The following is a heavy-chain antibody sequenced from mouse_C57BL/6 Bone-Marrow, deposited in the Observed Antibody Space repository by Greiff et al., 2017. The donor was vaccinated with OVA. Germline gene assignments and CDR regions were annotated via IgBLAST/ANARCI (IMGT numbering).Heavy chain of an antibody. CDR1: GYTFTSYW. CDR2: IHPSDSDT. CDR3: AFYYGSSYPYWYFDV. Sequence: VQLQQPGAELVKPGASVKVSCKASGYTFTSYWMHWVKQRPGQGLEWIGRIHPSDSDTNYNQKFKGKATLTVDKSSSTAYMQLSSLTSEDAAVYYCAFYYGSSYPYWYFDVWGTGTTVTVSS. J-gene: IGHJ1*03. D-gene: IGHD1-1*01. V-gene: IGHV1-74*01.